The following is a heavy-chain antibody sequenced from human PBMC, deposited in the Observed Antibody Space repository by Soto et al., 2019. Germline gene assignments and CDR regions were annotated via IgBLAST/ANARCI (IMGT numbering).Heavy chain of an antibody. CDR3: AKLQYTVVTTLDI. CDR1: GGSISTYY. CDR2: IFSSGGT. Sequence: SETLSLTCSVSGGSISTYYWSWIRQSPGKGLEFIGCIFSSGGTNYNPALKSRITISRDTSKNQLSLKLTSVTAADTAVYFCAKLQYTVVTTLDICGQGTMVTVS. V-gene: IGHV4-59*01. D-gene: IGHD2-21*02. J-gene: IGHJ3*02.